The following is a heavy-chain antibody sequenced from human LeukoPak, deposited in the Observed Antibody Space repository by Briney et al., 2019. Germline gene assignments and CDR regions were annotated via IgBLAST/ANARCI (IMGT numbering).Heavy chain of an antibody. CDR3: AKDSPDSSGYFDY. Sequence: GGSLRLSCAASGFTFSSYWMNWARQAPGKGLEWVASINHNGNVNYYVDSVKGRFTISRDNAKNSLYLQMNSLRAEDTALYYCAKDSPDSSGYFDYWGQGTLVTVSS. J-gene: IGHJ4*02. V-gene: IGHV3-7*03. D-gene: IGHD3-22*01. CDR1: GFTFSSYW. CDR2: INHNGNVN.